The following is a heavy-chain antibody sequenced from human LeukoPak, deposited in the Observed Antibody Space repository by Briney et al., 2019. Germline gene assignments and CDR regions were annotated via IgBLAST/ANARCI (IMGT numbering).Heavy chain of an antibody. CDR1: GYSISSGYY. CDR3: ARVKGETAATISNYFYYMDV. CDR2: IYHSGST. J-gene: IGHJ6*03. V-gene: IGHV4-38-2*02. Sequence: SETLSLTCTVSGYSISSGYYWGWIRQPPGKGLEWIGSIYHSGSTYYNPSLKSRVTISVDTSKNQFSLKLSSVTAADTAVYYCARVKGETAATISNYFYYMDVWGKGTTVTVSS. D-gene: IGHD5-24*01.